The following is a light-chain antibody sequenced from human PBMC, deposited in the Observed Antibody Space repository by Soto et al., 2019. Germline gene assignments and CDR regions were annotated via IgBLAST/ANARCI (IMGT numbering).Light chain of an antibody. Sequence: QSVLTQSPSASASLGASVKLTCTLRSGHSSYAIAWHQQQPEKGPRYLMKLNIDGSHSKGDGIPDRFSGSSSGAERYLTISSLQSEDEADYYCQTWGTGPWVFGGGTKLTVL. V-gene: IGLV4-69*01. CDR1: SGHSSYA. CDR3: QTWGTGPWV. CDR2: LNIDGSH. J-gene: IGLJ3*02.